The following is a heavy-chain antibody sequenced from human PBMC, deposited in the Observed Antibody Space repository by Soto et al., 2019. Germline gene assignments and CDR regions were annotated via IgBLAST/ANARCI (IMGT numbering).Heavy chain of an antibody. CDR2: LNADGTIT. V-gene: IGHV3-74*01. J-gene: IGHJ4*02. Sequence: GGSLRLSCVASGFSFSDYWMHWVRQAPGEGLVWVSRLNADGTITHYGGSVKGRFTISRDNAKNTLYLQMNSLRAEDTAVYYCAREQKGFSYGYWGQGTLVTVSS. CDR1: GFSFSDYW. D-gene: IGHD5-18*01. CDR3: AREQKGFSYGY.